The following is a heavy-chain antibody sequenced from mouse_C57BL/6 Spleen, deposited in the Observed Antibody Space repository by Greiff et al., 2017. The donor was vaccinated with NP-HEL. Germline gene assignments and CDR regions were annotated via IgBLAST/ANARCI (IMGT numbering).Heavy chain of an antibody. CDR1: GYTFTSYW. CDR3: ARSSSSYYYAMDY. V-gene: IGHV1-69*01. D-gene: IGHD1-1*01. Sequence: VQLQQPGAELVMPGASVKLSCKASGYTFTSYWMHWVKQRPGQGLEWIGEIDPSDSYTNYNQKFKGKSTLTVDKSSSTAYMQLSSLTSEDSAVYYCARSSSSYYYAMDYWGQGTSVTVSS. CDR2: IDPSDSYT. J-gene: IGHJ4*01.